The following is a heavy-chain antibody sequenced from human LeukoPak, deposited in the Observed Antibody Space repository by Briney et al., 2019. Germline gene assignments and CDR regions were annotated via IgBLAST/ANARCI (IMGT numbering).Heavy chain of an antibody. Sequence: PGGSLRLSCAASGFTFSSHWMHWVRQAPGKGLVWASRISVGGSSTSYADSVKGRFTISRDNDKNTLFLQMNSLRAEDTAVYYCARATPGWWELQRWGQGTLVTVSS. J-gene: IGHJ4*02. CDR1: GFTFSSHW. V-gene: IGHV3-74*01. CDR2: ISVGGSST. D-gene: IGHD1-26*01. CDR3: ARATPGWWELQR.